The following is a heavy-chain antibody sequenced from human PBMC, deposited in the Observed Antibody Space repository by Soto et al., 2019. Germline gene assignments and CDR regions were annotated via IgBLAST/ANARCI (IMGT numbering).Heavy chain of an antibody. CDR1: GFTFTSAW. CDR2: IVSRSDGGAI. J-gene: IGHJ3*01. D-gene: IGHD6-25*01. V-gene: IGHV3-15*07. CDR3: TPATKLNAGGQVSGAFDV. Sequence: EVQLVESGGGFVKPGGSLRLSCAASGFTFTSAWMNWVRQAPGKGLEWVARIVSRSDGGAIDYAAPVRGRFTISRDDSKNTLYLQMNSLTVEDTAIYFCTPATKLNAGGQVSGAFDVWGQGTMVTASS.